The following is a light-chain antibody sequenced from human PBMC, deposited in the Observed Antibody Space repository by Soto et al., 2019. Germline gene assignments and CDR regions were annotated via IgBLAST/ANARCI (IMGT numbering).Light chain of an antibody. CDR3: ETWYSNTHKV. CDR1: SGHSTYI. CDR2: LDRSGSY. Sequence: QLVLTQSSSASASLGSSVTLTCILSSGHSTYIIAWHQQQPGKAPRFLMTLDRSGSYNRGSGVPDRFSGSSSGADRYLTISSLQSEDEGDYYCETWYSNTHKVFGGGTKVTVL. V-gene: IGLV4-60*03. J-gene: IGLJ3*02.